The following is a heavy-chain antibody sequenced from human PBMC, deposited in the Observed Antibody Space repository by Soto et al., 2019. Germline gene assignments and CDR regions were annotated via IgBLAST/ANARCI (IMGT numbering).Heavy chain of an antibody. CDR2: VYATGTS. CDR3: VRDGSKTLRDRFDP. D-gene: IGHD4-17*01. V-gene: IGHV4-4*07. J-gene: IGHJ5*02. Sequence: SETLSLTCSVSGGSMSKFYWSWIRKTAGKGLEWMGRVYATGTSDYNPSLRSRIAMSVDISKKTFSLRLRSVTAADTGVYYCVRDGSKTLRDRFDPWAQGILVTVSP. CDR1: GGSMSKFY.